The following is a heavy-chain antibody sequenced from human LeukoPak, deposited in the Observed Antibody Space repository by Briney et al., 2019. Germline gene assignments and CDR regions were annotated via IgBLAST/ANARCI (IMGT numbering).Heavy chain of an antibody. CDR2: ISSSGSTI. J-gene: IGHJ6*04. V-gene: IGHV3-48*03. Sequence: PGGSLRLSCAASVFTFSSYEMNWVRQAPGKGLEWVSYISSSGSTIYYADSVKGRFTISRDNAKNSLYLQMNSLRAEDTAVYYCARESQYGMDVWGKGTTVTVSS. CDR3: ARESQYGMDV. CDR1: VFTFSSYE.